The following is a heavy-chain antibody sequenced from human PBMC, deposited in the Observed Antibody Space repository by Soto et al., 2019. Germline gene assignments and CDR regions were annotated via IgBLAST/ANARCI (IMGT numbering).Heavy chain of an antibody. D-gene: IGHD6-13*01. CDR1: GYSFTSYW. CDR3: ARRLLPAAAGISDWFDP. V-gene: IGHV5-51*01. J-gene: IGHJ5*02. Sequence: GESLKISCKGSGYSFTSYWIGWVRQMPGKGLGWMGIIYPGDSDTRYSPSFQGQVTISADKSISTAYLQWSSLKASDTAMYYCARRLLPAAAGISDWFDPWGQGTLVTVSS. CDR2: IYPGDSDT.